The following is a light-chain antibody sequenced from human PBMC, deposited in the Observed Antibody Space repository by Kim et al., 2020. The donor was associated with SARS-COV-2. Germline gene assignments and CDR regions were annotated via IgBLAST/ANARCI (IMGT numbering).Light chain of an antibody. V-gene: IGLV3-9*01. CDR2: RDS. CDR3: QVWDSSNWV. J-gene: IGLJ3*02. Sequence: SYELTQPLSVSVARGQTARITCGGNNIGSKNVHWYQQKPGQAPVLVIYRDSNRPSGIPERFSGSNSGNTATLTISRAQAGDEADYYCQVWDSSNWVFGGGTQLTVL. CDR1: NIGSKN.